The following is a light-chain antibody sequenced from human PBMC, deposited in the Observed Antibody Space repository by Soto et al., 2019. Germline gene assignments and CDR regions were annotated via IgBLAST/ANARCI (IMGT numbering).Light chain of an antibody. CDR3: SSYTTTGTLV. V-gene: IGLV2-14*01. CDR1: SSDVGNYNY. J-gene: IGLJ1*01. Sequence: QPVLTQPASVSGSPGQSITISCTGTSSDVGNYNYVSWYQLHPGKAPKLMIYEVSNRPSGLSNRFSGSKSGNTASLTISGLQAEDEADYYCSSYTTTGTLVFGTGTKVTVL. CDR2: EVS.